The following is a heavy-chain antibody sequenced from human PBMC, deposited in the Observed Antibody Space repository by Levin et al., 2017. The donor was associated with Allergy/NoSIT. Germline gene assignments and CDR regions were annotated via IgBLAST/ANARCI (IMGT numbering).Heavy chain of an antibody. CDR3: ATLWLRY. J-gene: IGHJ4*02. CDR2: INHSGST. Sequence: SSETLSLTCAVYGGSFSGYYWSWIRQPPGKGLEWIGEINHSGSTNYNPSLKSRVTISVDTSKNQFSLKLSSVTAADTAVYYCATLWLRYWGQGTLVTVSS. D-gene: IGHD5-18*01. CDR1: GGSFSGYY. V-gene: IGHV4-34*01.